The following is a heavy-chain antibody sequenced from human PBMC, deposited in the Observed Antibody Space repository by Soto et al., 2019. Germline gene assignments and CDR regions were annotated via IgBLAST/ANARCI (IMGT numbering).Heavy chain of an antibody. CDR3: SAGSIGARFAIVLYGMDV. CDR1: GFTVSSNY. D-gene: IGHD6-6*01. CDR2: IYSGGST. J-gene: IGHJ6*02. Sequence: EVQLVETGGGLIQPGGSLRLSCAASGFTVSSNYMSWVRQAPGKGLEWVSVIYSGGSTYYADTVKGRFTISRDNSKNTLYLQMNSLGAADTAVNYCSAGSIGARFAIVLYGMDVWGQGTTVTVPS. V-gene: IGHV3-53*02.